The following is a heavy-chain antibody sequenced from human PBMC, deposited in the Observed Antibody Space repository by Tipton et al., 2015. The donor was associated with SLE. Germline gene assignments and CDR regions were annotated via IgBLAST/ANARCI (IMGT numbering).Heavy chain of an antibody. CDR1: GGSISSHY. J-gene: IGHJ3*02. CDR3: ARDHGSRGAFDI. CDR2: IYYSGST. D-gene: IGHD1-26*01. V-gene: IGHV4-59*11. Sequence: TLSLTCTVSGGSISSHYWSWIRQPPGKGLEWIGYIYYSGSTNYNPSLKSRVTISVDTYKNQFSLKLSSVTAADTAVYYCARDHGSRGAFDIWGQGTMVTVSS.